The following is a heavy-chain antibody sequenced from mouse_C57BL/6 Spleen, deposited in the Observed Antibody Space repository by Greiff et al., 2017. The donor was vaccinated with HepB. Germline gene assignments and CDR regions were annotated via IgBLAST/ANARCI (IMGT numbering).Heavy chain of an antibody. CDR2: INPNNGGT. CDR3: AREESTMVTDFDY. CDR1: GYTFTDYY. J-gene: IGHJ2*01. D-gene: IGHD2-2*01. Sequence: VQLQQSGPELVKPGASVKISCKASGYTFTDYYMNWVKQSHGKSLEWIGDINPNNGGTSYNQKFKGKATLTVDKSSSTAYMELRSLTSEDSAVYYCAREESTMVTDFDYWGQGTTLTVSS. V-gene: IGHV1-26*01.